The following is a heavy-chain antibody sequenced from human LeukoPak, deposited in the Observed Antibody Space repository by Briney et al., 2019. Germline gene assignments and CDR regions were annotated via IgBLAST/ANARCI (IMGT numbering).Heavy chain of an antibody. Sequence: SETLSLTCTISGDSISSSSYYWGWIRQPPGKGLEWIGDIYYRGSTYYNPSLQSRVSISIDTSNNQFSLTLNSVTAADTALYFCARRRYYDSTGYLDWGQGTLVTVSS. J-gene: IGHJ1*01. CDR2: IYYRGST. CDR1: GDSISSSSYY. D-gene: IGHD3-22*01. V-gene: IGHV4-39*01. CDR3: ARRRYYDSTGYLD.